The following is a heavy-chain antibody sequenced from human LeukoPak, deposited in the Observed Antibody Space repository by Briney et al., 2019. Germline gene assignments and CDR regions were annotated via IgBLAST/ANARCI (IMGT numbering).Heavy chain of an antibody. V-gene: IGHV4-34*01. CDR3: ARLGGRWLQLQQYYFDY. CDR2: INHSGST. CDR1: GGSFSGYY. D-gene: IGHD5-24*01. Sequence: SETLSLTCAVYGGSFSGYYWSWIRQPPGKGLEWIGEINHSGSTNYNPSLKSRVTISVDTSKNQFSLKLSSVTAADTAVYYCARLGGRWLQLQQYYFDYWGQGTLVTVSP. J-gene: IGHJ4*02.